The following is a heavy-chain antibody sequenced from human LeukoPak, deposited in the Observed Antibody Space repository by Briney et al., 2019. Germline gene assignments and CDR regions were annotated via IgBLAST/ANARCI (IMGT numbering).Heavy chain of an antibody. D-gene: IGHD2-15*01. CDR1: GYTFTSYG. V-gene: IGHV1-2*02. CDR3: ARVPSTRYYYYYMDV. CDR2: INPNSGGT. J-gene: IGHJ6*03. Sequence: ASVKVSCKASGYTFTSYGISWVRQAPGQGLEWMGWINPNSGGTNYAQKFQGRVTMTRDTSISTAYMELSRLRSDDTAVYYCARVPSTRYYYYYMDVWGKGTTVTISS.